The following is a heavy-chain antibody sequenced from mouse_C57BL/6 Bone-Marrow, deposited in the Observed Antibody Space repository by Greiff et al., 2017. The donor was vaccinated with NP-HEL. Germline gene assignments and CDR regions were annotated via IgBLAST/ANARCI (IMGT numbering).Heavy chain of an antibody. Sequence: VQLQQSGAELARPGASVKLSCKASGYTFTSYGISWVKQRTGQGLEWIGEIYPRSGNTYYNEKLKGKATLTADKSSSTAYMELRSLTSEDSAVYFCARDYYGSRGFAYWGQGTLVTVSA. D-gene: IGHD1-1*01. CDR3: ARDYYGSRGFAY. CDR1: GYTFTSYG. V-gene: IGHV1-81*01. J-gene: IGHJ3*01. CDR2: IYPRSGNT.